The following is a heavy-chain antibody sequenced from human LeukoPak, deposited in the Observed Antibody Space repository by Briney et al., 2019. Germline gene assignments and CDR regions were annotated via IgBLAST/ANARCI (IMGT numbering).Heavy chain of an antibody. CDR1: GFTFSSYE. CDR2: ISSSGSTI. D-gene: IGHD3-10*01. Sequence: GGSLRLSCAASGFTFSSYEMNWVRQAPGKGLEWVSYISSSGSTIYYADSVKGRFTISRDNTKNSLYLQMNSLRAEDTAVYYCAREVVLWFGEGAFDIWGQGTMVTVSS. V-gene: IGHV3-48*03. CDR3: AREVVLWFGEGAFDI. J-gene: IGHJ3*02.